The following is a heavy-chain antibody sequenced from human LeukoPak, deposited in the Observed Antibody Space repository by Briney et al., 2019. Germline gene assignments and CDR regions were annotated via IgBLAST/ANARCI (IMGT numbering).Heavy chain of an antibody. CDR3: ARVRQKASYYYDSSGGRNWFDP. J-gene: IGHJ5*02. CDR1: GYTFTGYY. V-gene: IGHV1-2*02. CDR2: INPNSGGT. Sequence: ASVKVSCKASGYTFTGYYMHWVRQAPGQGLEWMGWINPNSGGTNYAQKLQGRVTMTTDTSTSTAYMELRSLRSDDTAVYYCARVRQKASYYYDSSGGRNWFDPWGQGTLVTVSS. D-gene: IGHD3-22*01.